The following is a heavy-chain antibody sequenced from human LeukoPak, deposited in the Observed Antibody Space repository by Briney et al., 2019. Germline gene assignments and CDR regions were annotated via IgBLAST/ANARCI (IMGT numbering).Heavy chain of an antibody. Sequence: SETLSLTCTVSGCSISSGGYYWSWIRQPPGKGLEWIGYIYHSGSTYYNPSLKSRVTISVDRSKNQFSLKLSSVTAADTAVYYCARAFGANGSEYFQHWGQGTLVTVSS. CDR1: GCSISSGGYY. CDR2: IYHSGST. CDR3: ARAFGANGSEYFQH. D-gene: IGHD5-24*01. J-gene: IGHJ1*01. V-gene: IGHV4-30-2*01.